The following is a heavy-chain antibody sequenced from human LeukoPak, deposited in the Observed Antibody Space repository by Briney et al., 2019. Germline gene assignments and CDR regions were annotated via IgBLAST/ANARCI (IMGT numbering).Heavy chain of an antibody. CDR1: GYSISSGYY. V-gene: IGHV4-38-2*02. J-gene: IGHJ6*03. CDR3: ARETTSKTSPAPYYYYYYMDV. Sequence: SETLSLTCTVSGYSISSGYYWGWIRQPPGKGLEWIGRIYTSGSTNYNPSLKSRVTMSVDTSKNQFSLKLSSVTAADTAVYYCARETTSKTSPAPYYYYYYMDVWGKGTTVTVSS. CDR2: IYTSGST. D-gene: IGHD1-14*01.